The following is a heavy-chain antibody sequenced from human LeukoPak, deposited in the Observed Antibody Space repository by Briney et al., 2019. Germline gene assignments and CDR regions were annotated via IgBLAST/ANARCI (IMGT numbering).Heavy chain of an antibody. J-gene: IGHJ4*02. D-gene: IGHD6-13*01. CDR3: ARLRSSSWYTVDY. CDR2: IYPDDSGT. Sequence: GESLKISCKGSGYTFPYYWIAWVRQMPGKGLEWMGIIYPDDSGTRYSPSFQGLVTISADKSITTAYLQWSSLKASDTAMYYCARLRSSSWYTVDYWGQGTLVTVSS. CDR1: GYTFPYYW. V-gene: IGHV5-51*01.